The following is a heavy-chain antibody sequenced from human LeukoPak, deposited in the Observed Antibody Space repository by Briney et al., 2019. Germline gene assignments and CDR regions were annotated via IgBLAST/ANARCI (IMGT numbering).Heavy chain of an antibody. V-gene: IGHV3-7*01. CDR3: ARVDYVDEGWGY. CDR1: GFTFDNYW. Sequence: GGSLRLSCAASGFTFDNYWMSWVRQAPGKGLEWVANIRQDGGAKNYMASVKGRFTISRDNAKNSLYLQLNSLRAEDTALCYCARVDYVDEGWGYWGQGTLVTVSS. D-gene: IGHD3-16*01. CDR2: IRQDGGAK. J-gene: IGHJ4*02.